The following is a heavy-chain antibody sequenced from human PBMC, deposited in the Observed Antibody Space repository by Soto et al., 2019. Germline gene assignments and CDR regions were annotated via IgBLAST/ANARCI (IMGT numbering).Heavy chain of an antibody. Sequence: QVQLQQWGAGLLKPLETLSLTCAVYGGSFSGYYWSWIRQPPGKGLEWIGEINHSGSTNYNPSLKSRVTISVDTSKNQFSLKLSSVTAADTAVYYCVRGSYYGSGSYYKTVLGLGYWGQGTQVTVSP. CDR2: INHSGST. D-gene: IGHD3-10*01. V-gene: IGHV4-34*01. J-gene: IGHJ4*02. CDR3: VRGSYYGSGSYYKTVLGLGY. CDR1: GGSFSGYY.